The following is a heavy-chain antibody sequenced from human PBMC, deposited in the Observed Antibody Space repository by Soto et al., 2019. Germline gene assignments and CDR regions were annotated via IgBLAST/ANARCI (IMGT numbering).Heavy chain of an antibody. CDR1: GGSFSGYY. J-gene: IGHJ4*02. D-gene: IGHD3-3*01. V-gene: IGHV4-34*01. Sequence: QVQLQQWGAGLLKPSETLSLTCAVYGGSFSGYYWSWIRQPPGKGLEWIGEINHSGSTNYNPSLKSRVTISVDTSKNQFSLKLSSVTAADTAVYYCARVIGDDFWSGYFVGFDYWGQGTLVTVSS. CDR2: INHSGST. CDR3: ARVIGDDFWSGYFVGFDY.